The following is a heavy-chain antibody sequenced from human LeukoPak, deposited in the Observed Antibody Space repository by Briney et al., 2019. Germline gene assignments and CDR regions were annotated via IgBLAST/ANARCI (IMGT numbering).Heavy chain of an antibody. D-gene: IGHD6-19*01. CDR1: GFTFSSYG. V-gene: IGHV3-33*01. J-gene: IGHJ6*02. CDR3: ARDLVAGHAYYYYYYGMDV. CDR2: IWYDGSNK. Sequence: GSLRLSCAASGFTFSSYGMHWVRQAPGKGLEWVAVIWYDGSNKYYADSEKGRFTISRDNSKNTLYLQMNSLRAEDTAVYYCARDLVAGHAYYYYYYGMDVWGQGTTVTVSS.